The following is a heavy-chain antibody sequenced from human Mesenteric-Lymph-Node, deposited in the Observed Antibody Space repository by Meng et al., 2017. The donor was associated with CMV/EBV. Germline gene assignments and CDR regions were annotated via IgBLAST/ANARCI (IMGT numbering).Heavy chain of an antibody. V-gene: IGHV4-4*02. CDR3: ARDGRGYFGAGSFSWFDS. D-gene: IGHD3-10*01. J-gene: IGHJ5*01. CDR1: SISSRNW. CDR2: IYHRGIA. Sequence: SISSRNWWSWVRQTPGKGLEWIAEIYHRGIANYNPSLKSRVTISVDISKNQFSLRLTSVTAADTAVYYCARDGRGYFGAGSFSWFDSWGQGTLVTVSS.